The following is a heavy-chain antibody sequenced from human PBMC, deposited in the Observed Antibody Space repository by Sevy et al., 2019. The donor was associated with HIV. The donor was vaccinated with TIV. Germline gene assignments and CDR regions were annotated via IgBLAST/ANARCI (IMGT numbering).Heavy chain of an antibody. CDR2: IYYSGST. V-gene: IGHV4-31*03. CDR1: GGSISSGGYY. CDR3: ARDLADTMVRGVTGGGPDYYYGMDV. J-gene: IGHJ6*02. Sequence: SETLSLTCTVSGGSISSGGYYWSWIRQHPGKGLEWIGYIYYSGSTYYNPSLKSRGTISVDTSKNEFSMKLSSVTAAATAVYYCARDLADTMVRGVTGGGPDYYYGMDVWGQGTTVTVSS. D-gene: IGHD3-10*01.